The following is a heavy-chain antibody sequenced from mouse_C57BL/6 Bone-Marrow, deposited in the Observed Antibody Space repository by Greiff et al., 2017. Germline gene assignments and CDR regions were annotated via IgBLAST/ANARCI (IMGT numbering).Heavy chain of an antibody. CDR1: YTFSRRVH. CDR3: SEDAAVYYCARGRRDYGYAMDY. J-gene: IGHJ4*01. D-gene: IGHD1-1*01. V-gene: IGHV1-87*01. CDR2: GQGLEWIG. Sequence: QVQLKQSGPELARPWASVKISCQAFYTFSRRVHFAIRDTNYWLQWVKQRPGQGLEWIGAIYPGNGDTSYNQKFKGKATLTADKTSSTAYMQLSSLTSEDAAVYYCARGRRDYGYAMDYGGQGTSVTVSS.